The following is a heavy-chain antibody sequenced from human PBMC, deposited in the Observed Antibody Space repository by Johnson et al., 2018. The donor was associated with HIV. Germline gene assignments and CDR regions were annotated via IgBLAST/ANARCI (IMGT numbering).Heavy chain of an antibody. J-gene: IGHJ3*02. V-gene: IGHV3-43*01. Sequence: VQLVESGGVVVQPGGSLRLSCAASGFTFDDYTMHWVRQAPGKGLEWVSLISWDGGSTYYADSVKGRFTISRDNSKNTLYLQMNSLRAEDTAVYYCAKGIARRTNDAFDIWGQGTMVTVSS. CDR1: GFTFDDYT. CDR3: AKGIARRTNDAFDI. CDR2: ISWDGGST. D-gene: IGHD2/OR15-2a*01.